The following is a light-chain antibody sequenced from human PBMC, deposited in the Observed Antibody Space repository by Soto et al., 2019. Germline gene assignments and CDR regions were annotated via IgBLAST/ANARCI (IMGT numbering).Light chain of an antibody. Sequence: IVLTQSPATLSLSPGERATLSCRASQSVSSYLAWYQQKPGQAPRLLIYGASNRATDIPARFSGSGSGTDFTLPISSLESEDVAVYYCQQRGNWPRTLGQGTKLEIK. CDR3: QQRGNWPRT. CDR1: QSVSSY. V-gene: IGKV3-11*01. J-gene: IGKJ2*01. CDR2: GAS.